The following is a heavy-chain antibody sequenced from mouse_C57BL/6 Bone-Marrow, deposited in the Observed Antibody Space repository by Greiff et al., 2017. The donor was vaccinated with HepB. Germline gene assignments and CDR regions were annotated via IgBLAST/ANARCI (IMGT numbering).Heavy chain of an antibody. CDR2: IWSGGST. D-gene: IGHD1-1*01. J-gene: IGHJ3*01. Sequence: QVQLQQSGPGLVQPSQSLSITCTVSGFSLTSYGVHWVRQSPGKGLEWLGVIWSGGSTDYNAAFISRLSISKDNSKSHVFFKMNSLQADDTAIDYCARAYYYGSSYVGWFAYWGQGTLVTVSA. CDR3: ARAYYYGSSYVGWFAY. CDR1: GFSLTSYG. V-gene: IGHV2-2*01.